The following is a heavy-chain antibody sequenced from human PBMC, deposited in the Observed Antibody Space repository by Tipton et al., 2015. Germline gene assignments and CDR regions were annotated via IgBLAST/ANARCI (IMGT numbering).Heavy chain of an antibody. V-gene: IGHV4-34*01. CDR1: GGSFSGYY. Sequence: LRLSCAVYGGSFSGYYWNWIRQPPGKGLEWIGEINHSGSTNYNPSLKSRVTISVDTSKNQFSLKLSSVTAADTAVYYCACQDYDSLTRDYQTVDYWGQGTLVTVSS. CDR3: ACQDYDSLTRDYQTVDY. J-gene: IGHJ4*02. D-gene: IGHD3-9*01. CDR2: INHSGST.